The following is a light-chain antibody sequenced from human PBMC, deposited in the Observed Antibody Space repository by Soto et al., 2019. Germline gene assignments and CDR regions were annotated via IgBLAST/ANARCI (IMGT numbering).Light chain of an antibody. CDR2: GAS. V-gene: IGKV3-20*01. Sequence: EIKLTQSPGTLSSSPGERATISCRASQSISSSYLAWYQQKPGQATRLLFYGASSCAAGLPARFSGSGSGTDFLLTISRLEPEDFAVYHCQHYGSSIYTFGGGTKVEIK. CDR3: QHYGSSIYT. J-gene: IGKJ4*01. CDR1: QSISSSY.